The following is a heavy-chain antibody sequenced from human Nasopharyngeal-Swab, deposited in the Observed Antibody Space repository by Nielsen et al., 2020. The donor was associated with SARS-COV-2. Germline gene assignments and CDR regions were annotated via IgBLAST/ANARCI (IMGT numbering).Heavy chain of an antibody. J-gene: IGHJ3*02. CDR1: GFTFSRYA. Sequence: GESLKISCAASGFTFSRYAMSWVRQAPGKGLEWVSAISGSGGSTYYADSVKGRFTISRDNSKNTLYLQMNSLRAEDTAVYYCAKVLSHYGDYGNDAFDIWGQGTMVTVSS. V-gene: IGHV3-23*01. D-gene: IGHD4-17*01. CDR3: AKVLSHYGDYGNDAFDI. CDR2: ISGSGGST.